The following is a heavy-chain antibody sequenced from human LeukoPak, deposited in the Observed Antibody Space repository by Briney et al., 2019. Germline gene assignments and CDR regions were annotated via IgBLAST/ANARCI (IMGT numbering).Heavy chain of an antibody. Sequence: SETLSLTCTVSGGSISSYYWSWIRQPAGKGLDWIGRIYPSGSTNYNPSLKSRVTMSVDTSQNQFSLKLSSVTAADTAVYYCARDSGTTGEVKFDPWGQGTLVTVSS. J-gene: IGHJ5*02. D-gene: IGHD3-10*01. CDR1: GGSISSYY. V-gene: IGHV4-4*07. CDR2: IYPSGST. CDR3: ARDSGTTGEVKFDP.